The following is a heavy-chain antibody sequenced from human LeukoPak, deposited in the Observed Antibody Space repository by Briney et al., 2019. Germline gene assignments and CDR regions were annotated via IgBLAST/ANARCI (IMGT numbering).Heavy chain of an antibody. CDR3: ARDRRSDGYNYGRDYYYYYMDV. CDR2: IYYSGST. Sequence: SETLSLTCTVSGGSISSYYWSWIRQPPGKGQEWIGYIYYSGSTNYNPSLKSRVTISVDTSKNQFSLKLSSVTAADTAVYYCARDRRSDGYNYGRDYYYYYMDVWGKGTTVTVSS. V-gene: IGHV4-59*01. CDR1: GGSISSYY. J-gene: IGHJ6*03. D-gene: IGHD5-24*01.